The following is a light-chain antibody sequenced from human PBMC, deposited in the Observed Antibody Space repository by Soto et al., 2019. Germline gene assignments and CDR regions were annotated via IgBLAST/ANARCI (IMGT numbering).Light chain of an antibody. J-gene: IGKJ5*01. Sequence: EIVLTQSPATLSLSPGERAALSCRASQSISTYLAWYQQKPGQAPRLFIYDASNRATGIPARFSGSGSGTDFTLTISNLEPEDFAVYYCQQRSEWPITFGQGTRLDIK. CDR1: QSISTY. CDR3: QQRSEWPIT. CDR2: DAS. V-gene: IGKV3-11*01.